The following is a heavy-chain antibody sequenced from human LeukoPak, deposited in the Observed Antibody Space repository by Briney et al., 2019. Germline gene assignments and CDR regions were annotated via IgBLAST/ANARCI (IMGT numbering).Heavy chain of an antibody. CDR3: ATASLYFGN. CDR1: GLTFSDSY. CDR2: ISSGGNTI. J-gene: IGHJ4*02. V-gene: IGHV3-11*04. Sequence: GGSLRLSCAASGLTFSDSYMSWIRQAPGKGLEWVSYISSGGNTIKYADSVKGRFTISRDNARNSLYLQINSLRAEDTAVYYCATASLYFGNWGQGTLVTVSS.